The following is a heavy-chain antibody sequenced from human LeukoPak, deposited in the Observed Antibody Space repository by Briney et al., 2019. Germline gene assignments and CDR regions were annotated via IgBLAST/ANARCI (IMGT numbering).Heavy chain of an antibody. CDR1: GGSISPYY. Sequence: SETLSLTCTVSGGSISPYYWSWVRQPPAQGLEWIAYISYSGSTACNPSLKTPVTISVHTAKNQSSLKLNSVPAADTAVYYCTRDRRDGYNYVDYWGQGTLVTVSS. CDR3: TRDRRDGYNYVDY. D-gene: IGHD5-24*01. CDR2: ISYSGST. V-gene: IGHV4-59*01. J-gene: IGHJ4*02.